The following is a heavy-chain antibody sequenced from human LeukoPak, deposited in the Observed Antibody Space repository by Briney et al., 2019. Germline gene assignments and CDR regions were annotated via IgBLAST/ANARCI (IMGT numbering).Heavy chain of an antibody. CDR3: ASKVGPGDY. CDR1: GFTFSSYS. CDR2: ISSSSSYI. D-gene: IGHD1-26*01. J-gene: IGHJ4*02. Sequence: GGSLRLSCAASGFTFSSYSMNWVRQAPGEGLEWVSSISSSSSYIYYADSVKGRFTISRDNAKNSLYLQMNSLRAEDTAVYYCASKVGPGDYWGQGTLVTVSS. V-gene: IGHV3-21*01.